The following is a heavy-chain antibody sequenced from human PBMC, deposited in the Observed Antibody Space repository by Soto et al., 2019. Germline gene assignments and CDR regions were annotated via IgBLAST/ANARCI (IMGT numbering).Heavy chain of an antibody. V-gene: IGHV1-46*01. CDR1: GYIFTSHS. CDR2: INPSGGST. Sequence: QVQLVQSGAEVKKPGASVKISCKPSGYIFTSHSIHWVRQAPGQGLEWLGIINPSGGSTTYAQKFRGRDIMTRDTSTRTVHMEMRSLRSEDTAVYYCARDLRGDGDAYFYYGMDVWGHGPTVTVS. D-gene: IGHD4-17*01. J-gene: IGHJ6*02. CDR3: ARDLRGDGDAYFYYGMDV.